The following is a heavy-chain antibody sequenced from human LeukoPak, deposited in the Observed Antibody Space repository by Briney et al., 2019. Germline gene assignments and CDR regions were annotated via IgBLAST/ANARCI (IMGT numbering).Heavy chain of an antibody. J-gene: IGHJ4*02. V-gene: IGHV3-53*01. CDR2: IYSGGST. D-gene: IGHD6-19*01. Sequence: GGSLRLSCAASGFTVSNNYMSWVRQAPGKGLEWVSVIYSGGSTYYADSVKGRFTISRDNSKNTLYLQMNSLRAEDTAVYYCARDVSVAGTTGFDYWGQGTLVTVSS. CDR3: ARDVSVAGTTGFDY. CDR1: GFTVSNNY.